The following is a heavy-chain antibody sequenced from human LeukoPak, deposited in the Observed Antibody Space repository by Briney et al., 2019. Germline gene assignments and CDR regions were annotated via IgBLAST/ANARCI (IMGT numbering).Heavy chain of an antibody. V-gene: IGHV5-51*01. CDR2: IYPGDSDT. Sequence: GRQMPGXXXEXXXIIYPGDSDTRYSPSFQGQVTISADKSISTAYLQWSSLKASDTAMYYCARHGSSSVGATTGTGGYYGMDVWGQGTTVTVSS. D-gene: IGHD1-26*01. CDR3: ARHGSSSVGATTGTGGYYGMDV. J-gene: IGHJ6*02.